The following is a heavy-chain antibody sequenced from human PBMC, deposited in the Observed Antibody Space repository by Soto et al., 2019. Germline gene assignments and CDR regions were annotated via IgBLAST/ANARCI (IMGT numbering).Heavy chain of an antibody. J-gene: IGHJ6*02. V-gene: IGHV3-30*18. Sequence: QVQLVESGGGVVQPGRSLRLSCAASGFTFSNFGMHWVRQAPGKGLEWVAVISYDGSTKYYADSVTGRFTISRDNSKNTLYLQMNSLRTEDTAVYYCAKEDNSNWPPYGYHSGMDVWGQGTTVTVSS. D-gene: IGHD4-4*01. CDR2: ISYDGSTK. CDR1: GFTFSNFG. CDR3: AKEDNSNWPPYGYHSGMDV.